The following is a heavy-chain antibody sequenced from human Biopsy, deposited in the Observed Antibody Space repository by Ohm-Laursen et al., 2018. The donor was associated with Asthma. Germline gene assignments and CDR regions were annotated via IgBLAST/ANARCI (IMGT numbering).Heavy chain of an antibody. J-gene: IGHJ4*02. Sequence: GSLRLSCTASGFSLSDYYMSWVRQAPGKGLEWLGRIRSTNEGGTTDYAAAVKGRVTISRDDSQNTLYLQMSSLTTEGTAVYFCSTNRLWFGESPYYFDYWGQGSLVTVSS. D-gene: IGHD3-10*01. CDR2: IRSTNEGGTT. CDR1: GFSLSDYY. V-gene: IGHV3-15*01. CDR3: STNRLWFGESPYYFDY.